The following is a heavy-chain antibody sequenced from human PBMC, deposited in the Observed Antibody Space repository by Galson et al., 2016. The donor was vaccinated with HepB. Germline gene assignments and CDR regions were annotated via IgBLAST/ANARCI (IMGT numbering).Heavy chain of an antibody. D-gene: IGHD6-13*01. Sequence: SETLSLTCAVSRYSITTGYYWGWIRQSPEKGLEWIGNINRGGRTYYNPSLKSRLTMSVDTSRNQFFLKLTSVTAADTAVYYCARTAATGIDHWGQGTLVTGSS. CDR1: RYSITTGYY. CDR3: ARTAATGIDH. V-gene: IGHV4-38-2*01. CDR2: INRGGRT. J-gene: IGHJ4*02.